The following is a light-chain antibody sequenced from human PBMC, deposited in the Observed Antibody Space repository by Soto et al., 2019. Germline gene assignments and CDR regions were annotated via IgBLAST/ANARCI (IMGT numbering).Light chain of an antibody. V-gene: IGKV3-20*01. Sequence: EILLTQSPGTLSLSPGQGATLTCRASQSISSWLAWYQQKPGQAPRLLIYGASSRATGIPDRFSGSGSGTDFTLTISRLEPEDSAVYYCQQHGTTFGQGTKVDIK. CDR1: QSISSW. CDR2: GAS. CDR3: QQHGTT. J-gene: IGKJ1*01.